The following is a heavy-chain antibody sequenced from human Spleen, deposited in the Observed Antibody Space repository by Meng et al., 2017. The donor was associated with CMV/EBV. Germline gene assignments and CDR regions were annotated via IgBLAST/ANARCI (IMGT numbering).Heavy chain of an antibody. CDR1: GGSISSSSYY. CDR3: ARRTYRYQYYAMDV. Sequence: GSLRLSCSVSGGSISSSSYYWGWIRQPPGKGLEWIGEINHSGSTNYNPSLKSRVTISVDTSKNQFSLNLSSVAAADTAVYYCARRTYRYQYYAMDVWGQGTTVTVSS. CDR2: INHSGST. D-gene: IGHD1-14*01. V-gene: IGHV4-39*07. J-gene: IGHJ6*02.